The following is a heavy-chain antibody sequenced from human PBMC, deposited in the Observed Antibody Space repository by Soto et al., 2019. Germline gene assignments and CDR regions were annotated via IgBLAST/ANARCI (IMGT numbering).Heavy chain of an antibody. V-gene: IGHV1-3*01. CDR3: AGGILRYFDWSTHSYYGMDV. J-gene: IGHJ6*02. D-gene: IGHD3-9*01. CDR1: GYTFTSYA. CDR2: INAGNGNT. Sequence: GASVKVSCKASGYTFTSYAMHWVRQAPGQRLEWMGWINAGNGNTKYSQKFQGRVTITRDTSASTAYMELSSLRSEDTAVYYCAGGILRYFDWSTHSYYGMDVWGQGTTVTVSS.